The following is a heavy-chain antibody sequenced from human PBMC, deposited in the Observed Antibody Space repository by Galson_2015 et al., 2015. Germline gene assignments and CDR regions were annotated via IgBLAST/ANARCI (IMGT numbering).Heavy chain of an antibody. V-gene: IGHV4-61*02. J-gene: IGHJ3*02. D-gene: IGHD6-13*01. CDR2: ISGSGTT. Sequence: TLSLTCTVSGDSIGSGSYYWSWMRQPAGKGLEWIGRISGSGTTAYNPSLKSRSTLSVDTSKNHFSLNLRSVTATDTAVYFCARNLIAAAGDAFDIWGQGTMVTVSS. CDR3: ARNLIAAAGDAFDI. CDR1: GDSIGSGSYY.